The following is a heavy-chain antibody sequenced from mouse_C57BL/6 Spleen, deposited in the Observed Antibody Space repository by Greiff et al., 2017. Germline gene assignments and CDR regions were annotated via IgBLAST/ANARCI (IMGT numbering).Heavy chain of an antibody. CDR3: AIAYYSNSYWYFDV. J-gene: IGHJ1*03. Sequence: QVQLQQPGAELVKPGASVKMSCKASGYTFTSYWITWVKQRPGQGLEWIGDIYPGSGSTNYNEKFKSKATLTVDTSSSTAYMQLSSLTSEDSAVYYCAIAYYSNSYWYFDVWGTGTTVTVSS. V-gene: IGHV1-55*01. D-gene: IGHD2-5*01. CDR2: IYPGSGST. CDR1: GYTFTSYW.